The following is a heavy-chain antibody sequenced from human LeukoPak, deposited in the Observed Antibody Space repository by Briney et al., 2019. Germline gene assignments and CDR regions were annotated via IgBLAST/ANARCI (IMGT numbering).Heavy chain of an antibody. CDR3: ARIRYYYDSSGYRRPPLIDY. Sequence: SGPTLVNPTQTLTLTCTFSGFSLSTSGMCVSWIRQPPGKALEWLARIDWDDDKYYSTSLKTRLTISKDTSKNQVVLTMTNMDPVDTATYYCARIRYYYDSSGYRRPPLIDYWGQGTLVTVSS. V-gene: IGHV2-70*11. CDR1: GFSLSTSGMC. CDR2: IDWDDDK. J-gene: IGHJ4*02. D-gene: IGHD3-22*01.